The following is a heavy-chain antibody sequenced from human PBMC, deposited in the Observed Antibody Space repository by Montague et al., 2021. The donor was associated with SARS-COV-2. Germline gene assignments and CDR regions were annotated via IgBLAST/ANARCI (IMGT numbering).Heavy chain of an antibody. CDR3: SRGDFGVVIIPYYYYYMDV. V-gene: IGHV4-39*01. J-gene: IGHJ6*03. Sequence: SETLSLTCTVSGGSVSSSHYYWGWIRQPPGKGLEWIGSIHYSGSTYYKPSLKSRVTISLDTSKNQFSLKLNSVTAADTAVYYCSRGDFGVVIIPYYYYYMDVWGKGTTGTVSS. CDR1: GGSVSSSHYY. D-gene: IGHD3-3*01. CDR2: IHYSGST.